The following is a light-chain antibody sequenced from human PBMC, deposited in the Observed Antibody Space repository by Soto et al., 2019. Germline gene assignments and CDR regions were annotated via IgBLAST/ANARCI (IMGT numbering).Light chain of an antibody. CDR3: QHYDTYPLT. CDR1: QDISNW. J-gene: IGKJ4*01. V-gene: IGKV1-5*01. Sequence: DIQLTQPPSTLSASIGDRVTITCRANQDISNWLAWYQQTLGKAPKLLIHEASTLQSGVPSRFSSSGSGTEFTLTISRLQPADFATYYCQHYDTYPLTFGGGTHVEIK. CDR2: EAS.